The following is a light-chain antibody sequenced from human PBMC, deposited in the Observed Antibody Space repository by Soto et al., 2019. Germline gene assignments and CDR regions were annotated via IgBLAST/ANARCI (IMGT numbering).Light chain of an antibody. CDR3: CSYAGRSTWV. J-gene: IGLJ3*02. CDR2: EVS. V-gene: IGLV2-23*02. CDR1: SSDVGSYSF. Sequence: QSVLTQPASVSGSPGQSITISCTGTSSDVGSYSFVSWYQQHPGKAPKFMIYEVSERPSGVSNRFSGSKSGNTASLTISGRQAEDEADYYCCSYAGRSTWVFGGGTQLTVL.